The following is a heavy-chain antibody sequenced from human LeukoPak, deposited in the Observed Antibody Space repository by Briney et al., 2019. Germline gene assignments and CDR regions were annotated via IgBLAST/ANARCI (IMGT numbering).Heavy chain of an antibody. V-gene: IGHV3-33*01. D-gene: IGHD3-22*01. J-gene: IGHJ4*02. CDR1: GITVNSNS. Sequence: GITVNSNSMHLVRQRPIKKKKWGAVIWYDGSNKYYADSVKGRFTISRDNSKNTLYLQMNSLRAEDTAVYYCARDQEYYYDSSGYYLDYWGQGTLVTVSS. CDR2: IWYDGSNK. CDR3: ARDQEYYYDSSGYYLDY.